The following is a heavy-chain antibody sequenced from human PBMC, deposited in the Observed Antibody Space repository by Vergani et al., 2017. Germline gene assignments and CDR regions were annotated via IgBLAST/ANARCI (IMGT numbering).Heavy chain of an antibody. Sequence: QVQLQESGPGLVKPSQTLSLTCTVSGGSLNSHNYYWSWIRQPAGKGLEWIGRIHTSGSTNYNPSLKSRVTMSEDTSKNQFSLNLTSVTAADTAVYFCARGSCLDGSCNKPLFDYWGQGILVTVSS. CDR3: ARGSCLDGSCNKPLFDY. D-gene: IGHD3-22*01. CDR2: IHTSGST. CDR1: GGSLNSHNYY. J-gene: IGHJ4*02. V-gene: IGHV4-61*02.